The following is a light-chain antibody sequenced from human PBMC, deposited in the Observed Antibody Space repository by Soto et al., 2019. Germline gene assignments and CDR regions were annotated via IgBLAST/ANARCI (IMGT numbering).Light chain of an antibody. V-gene: IGLV1-51*01. J-gene: IGLJ1*01. Sequence: QAVLTQPPSVSAAPGQRVIISCSGSSTNIGGSYVSWYQHRPGTAPKLVVYDNDRRPSERPGRFSGSKSGTSATLVITGLQTGDEADYYCGTSDDSMVSYVFGAGTKVTVL. CDR2: DND. CDR3: GTSDDSMVSYV. CDR1: STNIGGSY.